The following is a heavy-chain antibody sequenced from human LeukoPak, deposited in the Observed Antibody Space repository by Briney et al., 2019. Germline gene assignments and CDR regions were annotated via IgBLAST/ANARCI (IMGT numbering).Heavy chain of an antibody. CDR2: IYYSGST. CDR3: ARAGYGSGSYYPFDY. V-gene: IGHV4-59*01. Sequence: SETLSLTCTVSGGSISSYYWSWIRQPPGKGVEWIGYIYYSGSTNYNPSLKSRVTISVDTSKNQFSLKLSSVTAADTAVYYCARAGYGSGSYYPFDYWGQGTLVTVSS. D-gene: IGHD3-10*01. J-gene: IGHJ4*02. CDR1: GGSISSYY.